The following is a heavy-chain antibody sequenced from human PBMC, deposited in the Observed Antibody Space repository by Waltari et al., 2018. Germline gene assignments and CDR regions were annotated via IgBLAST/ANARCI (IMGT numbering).Heavy chain of an antibody. Sequence: QVQLQESGPGLVRPSETLSLTCTVSGGSVSDFYWTWTRQPAGGGLEWIGRIHISGRTDYHPSLKSRVSMSVDTSKNQFSLKLSSVTAADTAVYYCARDYDQDWFDPWGQGTLVTVSS. CDR3: ARDYDQDWFDP. CDR2: IHISGRT. D-gene: IGHD3-22*01. CDR1: GGSVSDFY. V-gene: IGHV4-4*07. J-gene: IGHJ5*02.